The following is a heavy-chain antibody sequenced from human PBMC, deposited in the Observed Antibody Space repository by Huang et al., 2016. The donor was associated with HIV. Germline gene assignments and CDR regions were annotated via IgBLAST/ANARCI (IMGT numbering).Heavy chain of an antibody. D-gene: IGHD3-10*01. CDR1: GGSISSRSSA. Sequence: QLQVQESGPGLMKPSETLSLSCTVSGGSISSRSSAWAWIRQSPGKGLEWLGTVYFSGSTLYNPSLESRVTRSLDTAKNRSSLRLTSVTVAGTAVYQCARHRSSIYAMDVWGQGTTVTVSS. CDR2: VYFSGST. J-gene: IGHJ6*02. CDR3: ARHRSSIYAMDV. V-gene: IGHV4-39*01.